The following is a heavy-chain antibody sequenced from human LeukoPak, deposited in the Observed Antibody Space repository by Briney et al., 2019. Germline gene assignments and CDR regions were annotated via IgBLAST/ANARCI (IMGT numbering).Heavy chain of an antibody. Sequence: GGSLRLSCAASGFTFNIYWMSWVRQAPGKGLEWVANIKQDGSEKYYVDSVKGRFTISRDNAKNSLYLQMNSLRAEDTAVYYCARFTRGFGGYWGQGTLVTVSS. V-gene: IGHV3-7*01. CDR3: ARFTRGFGGY. CDR2: IKQDGSEK. J-gene: IGHJ4*02. D-gene: IGHD3-10*01. CDR1: GFTFNIYW.